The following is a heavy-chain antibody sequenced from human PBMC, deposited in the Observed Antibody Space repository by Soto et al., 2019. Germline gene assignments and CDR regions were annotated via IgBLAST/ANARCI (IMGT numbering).Heavy chain of an antibody. Sequence: SETLSLTCTVSGFSISTSSYYWDWISQPPGKGLEWIGSIYYSGSTKYNPSLESRVIISVDTSKNEYSLRLSSLTAADTALYYCARILRGYGIMPGHYGWFAPWGQGTPVTVSS. V-gene: IGHV4-39*01. CDR2: IYYSGST. CDR3: ARILRGYGIMPGHYGWFAP. J-gene: IGHJ5*02. CDR1: GFSISTSSYY. D-gene: IGHD3-9*01.